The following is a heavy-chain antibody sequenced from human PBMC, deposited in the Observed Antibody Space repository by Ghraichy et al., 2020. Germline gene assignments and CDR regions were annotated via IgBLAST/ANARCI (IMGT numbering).Heavy chain of an antibody. CDR3: ARVDFWRGSFDY. CDR1: GFAFSGYW. Sequence: GGSLRLSCEASGFAFSGYWMTWVRQAPGKGLEWLANIKQDGSEKYYVDPVKGRFTISRDNARNSLYLQMTSLTAEDTAVYYCARVDFWRGSFDYWGQGTLVTVSS. D-gene: IGHD3-3*01. V-gene: IGHV3-7*01. CDR2: IKQDGSEK. J-gene: IGHJ4*02.